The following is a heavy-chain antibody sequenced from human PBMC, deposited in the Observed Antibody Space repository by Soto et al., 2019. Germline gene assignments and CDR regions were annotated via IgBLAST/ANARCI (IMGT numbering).Heavy chain of an antibody. V-gene: IGHV3-30*03. CDR2: ISYDGSNK. Sequence: GWSLRLSCAASGFTFSSYGMHWVRQAPGKGLEWVAFISYDGSNKYYADSVKGRFTISRDNSKNTLYLQMNSLRAEDTAVYYCAHTRMATNDPFDYWGQGTLLTVSS. CDR1: GFTFSSYG. CDR3: AHTRMATNDPFDY. D-gene: IGHD1-26*01. J-gene: IGHJ4*02.